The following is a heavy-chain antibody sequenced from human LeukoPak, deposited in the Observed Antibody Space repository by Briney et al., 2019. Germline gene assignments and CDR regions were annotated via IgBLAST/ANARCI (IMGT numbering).Heavy chain of an antibody. Sequence: QPGGYLRLSCAASGFTFRSYEMNWVRQAPGKGLEWVSYISTSGTDIFYTDSVKGRFTISRDNAKNSLYLQMDNLSAEDTAVYYCARAGDSNNWGFGYWGQGTLVTVSS. D-gene: IGHD1-1*01. CDR2: ISTSGTDI. J-gene: IGHJ4*02. CDR3: ARAGDSNNWGFGY. V-gene: IGHV3-48*03. CDR1: GFTFRSYE.